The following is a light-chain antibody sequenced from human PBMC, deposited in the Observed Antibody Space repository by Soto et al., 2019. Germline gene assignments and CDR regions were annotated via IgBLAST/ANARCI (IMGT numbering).Light chain of an antibody. CDR2: SNN. CDR3: STWDDSLNGVV. CDR1: TSNIGSNT. J-gene: IGLJ3*02. Sequence: QSALTQPPSASGTPGQRVTISCSGSTSNIGSNTVNWYQQLPRTAPKLLIYSNNERPSGVPDRFSGSKSGTSASLATSGLQSEDEADYYCSTWDDSLNGVVFGGGTKVTVL. V-gene: IGLV1-44*01.